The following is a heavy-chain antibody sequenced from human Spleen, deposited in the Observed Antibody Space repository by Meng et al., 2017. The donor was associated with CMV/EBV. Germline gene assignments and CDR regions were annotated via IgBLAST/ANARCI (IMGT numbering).Heavy chain of an antibody. CDR3: ARGIRSRWCDALGY. D-gene: IGHD6-13*01. CDR1: GYTFTGHY. J-gene: IGHJ4*02. Sequence: YGYTFTGHYIHWVRQATGQGIEWMGWINPNSGGTNYAQKFQGRVALTRDTSISTAYMEVTRLRSDDTAVYFCARGIRSRWCDALGYWGQGTLVTVSS. CDR2: INPNSGGT. V-gene: IGHV1-2*02.